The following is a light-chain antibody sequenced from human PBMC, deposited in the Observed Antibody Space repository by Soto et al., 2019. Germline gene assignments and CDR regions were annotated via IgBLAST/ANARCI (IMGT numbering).Light chain of an antibody. CDR1: QSVSSSY. CDR3: QQYCSSPLYT. V-gene: IGKV3-20*01. Sequence: EIVLTQSPGTLSLSPGERATLSCRASQSVSSSYLAWYQQKPGQAPRLLIYGASSRATGIPDRFSGSGSGTDFTLTISRLEPEDFAVYYCQQYCSSPLYTFGQGTQLEIK. CDR2: GAS. J-gene: IGKJ2*01.